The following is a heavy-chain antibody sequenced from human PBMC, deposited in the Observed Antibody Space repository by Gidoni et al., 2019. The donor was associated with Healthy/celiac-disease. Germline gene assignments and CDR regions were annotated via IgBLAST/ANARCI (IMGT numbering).Heavy chain of an antibody. D-gene: IGHD4-17*01. CDR1: GFPFSSYA. V-gene: IGHV3-23*01. CDR2: ISGSGGST. Sequence: EVQLLESGGGLVQPGGSLRIACAASGFPFSSYAMSWVRPAPGKGLEWFSAISGSGGSTYYADSVKGRFTISRDNSKNTLYLQMNSLRAEDTAVYYCAKGPDTVGLFVYWGQGTLVTVSS. CDR3: AKGPDTVGLFVY. J-gene: IGHJ4*02.